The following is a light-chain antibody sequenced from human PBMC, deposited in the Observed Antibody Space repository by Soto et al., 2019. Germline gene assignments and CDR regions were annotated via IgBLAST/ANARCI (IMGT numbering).Light chain of an antibody. CDR1: QSFTSRS. CDR2: GAS. CDR3: QQYDSSPRT. V-gene: IGKV3-20*01. J-gene: IGKJ1*01. Sequence: EVVLPQSPGTLSLSPGERATLSCRASQSFTSRSLAWYQQKPGLAPRLLISGASNRAAGIPDRFSGSGSGTDFTLTISRLEPEDFAVYYCQQYDSSPRTFGQGTKVDI.